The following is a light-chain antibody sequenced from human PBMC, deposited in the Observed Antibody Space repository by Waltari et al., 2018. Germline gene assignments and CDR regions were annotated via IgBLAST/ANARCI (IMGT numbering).Light chain of an antibody. CDR2: GAS. Sequence: EIVLTQSPGTLSLSPGERATLSCRASQRVSSSYLAWYKQKLGQAPRLLIYGASSRATGISDRFSGSGSGTDFTLTSSRLGPEDFAVYYCQQYGSSPLTFGGGTKVEIK. J-gene: IGKJ4*01. V-gene: IGKV3-20*01. CDR3: QQYGSSPLT. CDR1: QRVSSSY.